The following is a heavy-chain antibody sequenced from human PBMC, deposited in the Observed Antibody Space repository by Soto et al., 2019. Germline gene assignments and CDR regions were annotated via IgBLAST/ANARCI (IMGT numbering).Heavy chain of an antibody. CDR2: IYPGDSDT. D-gene: IGHD1-26*01. CDR1: GYSFTTYC. V-gene: IGHV5-51*01. J-gene: IGHJ4*02. CDR3: ARRRSDGHNYLDY. Sequence: ESLKISCKGSGYSFTTYCIAWVRQMPGKGLKWMGIIYPGDSDTRYSPSFQGQVTISADKSIGTAYLRWSSLKASDTAMYYCARRRSDGHNYLDYWGQGTLVTVSS.